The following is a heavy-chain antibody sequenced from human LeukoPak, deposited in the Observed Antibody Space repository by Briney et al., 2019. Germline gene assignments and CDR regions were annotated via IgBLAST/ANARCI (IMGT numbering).Heavy chain of an antibody. Sequence: GASVKVSCKASGYTFTSYYMHWVRQAPGQGLEWMGIINPSGGSTSYAQKFQGRVTMTRDTSTSTVYMELSGLRSEDTAVYYCARDGPICSSTSCYGWFDPWGQGTLVTVSS. CDR3: ARDGPICSSTSCYGWFDP. CDR1: GYTFTSYY. CDR2: INPSGGST. V-gene: IGHV1-46*01. J-gene: IGHJ5*02. D-gene: IGHD2-2*01.